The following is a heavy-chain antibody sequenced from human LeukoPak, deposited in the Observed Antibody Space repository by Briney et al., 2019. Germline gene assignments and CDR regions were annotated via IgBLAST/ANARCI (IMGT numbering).Heavy chain of an antibody. CDR3: ARGPALYCTSSSCLDGVD. D-gene: IGHD2-2*01. CDR1: GFTFSDYA. V-gene: IGHV3-21*01. J-gene: IGHJ4*02. Sequence: TGGSLRLSCAAPGFTFSDYAMNWVRQAPGKGLEWVSSISSGGSYISYADSVKGRFTVSRDNAKDSLFLQMRSLRDEDTAVYYCARGPALYCTSSSCLDGVDWGQGTLVSVSS. CDR2: ISSGGSYI.